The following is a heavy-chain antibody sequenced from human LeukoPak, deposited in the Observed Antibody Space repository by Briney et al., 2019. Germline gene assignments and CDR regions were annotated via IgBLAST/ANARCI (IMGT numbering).Heavy chain of an antibody. D-gene: IGHD5-18*01. J-gene: IGHJ4*02. CDR1: GFTFSSYS. V-gene: IGHV3-21*01. CDR3: ARERHSYGLDFDY. CDR2: ISSSSSYI. Sequence: GGSLRLSCAASGFTFSSYSMNWVRQAPGKGLEWVSSISSSSSYIYYADSVKGRFTISRDNAKNSLYLQMNSLRAEDTAVYYCARERHSYGLDFDYWGQGTLVTVSS.